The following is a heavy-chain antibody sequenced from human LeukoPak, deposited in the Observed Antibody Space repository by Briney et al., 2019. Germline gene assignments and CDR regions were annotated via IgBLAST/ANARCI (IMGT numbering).Heavy chain of an antibody. J-gene: IGHJ4*02. Sequence: GGSLRLSCAASGFTFSSYGMHWVRQAPGKGLEWVAFIRYDGSNKYYADSVKGRFTISRDNSKNSLDLQMNSLRADDTAVYYCARNHRWAFDYWGQGALVTVSS. CDR2: IRYDGSNK. D-gene: IGHD4-23*01. V-gene: IGHV3-30*02. CDR3: ARNHRWAFDY. CDR1: GFTFSSYG.